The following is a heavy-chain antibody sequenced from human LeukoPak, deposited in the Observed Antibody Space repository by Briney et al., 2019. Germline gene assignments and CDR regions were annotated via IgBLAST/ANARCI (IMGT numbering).Heavy chain of an antibody. J-gene: IGHJ4*02. CDR2: MSGSDGST. CDR1: GFTFSSYG. V-gene: IGHV3-23*01. Sequence: PGGSLRLSCAASGFTFSSYGMSWVRQAPGKGLEWVSSMSGSDGSTYYADSVKGRFTISRDNSKNTLYLQMNSLRAEDTAVYYCAKDLRYDYVWGSYPIFDYWGQGTLVTVSS. D-gene: IGHD3-16*02. CDR3: AKDLRYDYVWGSYPIFDY.